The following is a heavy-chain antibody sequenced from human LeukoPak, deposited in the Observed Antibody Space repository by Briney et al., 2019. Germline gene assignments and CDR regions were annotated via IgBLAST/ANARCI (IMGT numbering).Heavy chain of an antibody. J-gene: IGHJ6*03. V-gene: IGHV1-69*13. CDR2: IIPIFGTA. CDR3: ARGMVGSHPTYYYYMDV. CDR1: GYTFTGYY. Sequence: VASVKVPCKASGYTFTGYYMHWVRQAPGQGLEWMGGIIPIFGTANYAQKFQGRVTITADESTSTAYMELSSLRSEDTAVYYCARGMVGSHPTYYYYMDVWGKGTTVTISS. D-gene: IGHD2-8*01.